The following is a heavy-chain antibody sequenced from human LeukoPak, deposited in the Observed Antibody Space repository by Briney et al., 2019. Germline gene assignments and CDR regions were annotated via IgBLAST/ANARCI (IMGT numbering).Heavy chain of an antibody. CDR1: GFTFSDYY. J-gene: IGHJ4*02. D-gene: IGHD3-22*01. V-gene: IGHV3-66*01. CDR3: ARGGEYYDSSGYYYARDY. Sequence: GGSLRLSCAASGFTFSDYYMSWVRQAPGKGLEWVSVIYSGGSTYYADSVKGRFTISRDNSKNTLYLQMNSLRAEDTAVYYCARGGEYYDSSGYYYARDYWGQGTLVTVSS. CDR2: IYSGGST.